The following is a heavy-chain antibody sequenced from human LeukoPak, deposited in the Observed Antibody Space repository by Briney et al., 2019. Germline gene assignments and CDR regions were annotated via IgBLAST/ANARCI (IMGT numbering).Heavy chain of an antibody. Sequence: GASVKVSCKASGYTFTSYAMHWVRQAPGQRLEWMGWINAGNGNTKYSQKFQGRVTITADESTSTAYMELSSLRSEDTAVYYCARDIVKGGGVGATRLAYWGQGTLVTVSS. CDR1: GYTFTSYA. V-gene: IGHV1-3*01. CDR3: ARDIVKGGGVGATRLAY. J-gene: IGHJ4*02. D-gene: IGHD1-26*01. CDR2: INAGNGNT.